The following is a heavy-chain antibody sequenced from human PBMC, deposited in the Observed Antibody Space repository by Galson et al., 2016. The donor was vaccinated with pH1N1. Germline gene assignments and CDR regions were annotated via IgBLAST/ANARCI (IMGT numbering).Heavy chain of an antibody. CDR3: ARGGYCSGGSCYDVFDY. J-gene: IGHJ4*01. D-gene: IGHD2-15*01. V-gene: IGHV1-8*01. CDR1: GYTFTDYD. CDR2: MNPNNDNT. Sequence: SVKVSCKASGYTFTDYDINWVRQGTGQGLEWMGWMNPNNDNTGYAQKFQGRVTVTRNTSISTAYMELSSLRSEDTAVYYCARGGYCSGGSCYDVFDYWGQVTLVTVS.